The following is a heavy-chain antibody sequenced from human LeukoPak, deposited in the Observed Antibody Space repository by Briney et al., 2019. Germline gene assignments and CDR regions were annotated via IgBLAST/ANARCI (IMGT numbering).Heavy chain of an antibody. V-gene: IGHV1-69*05. CDR3: ARVRSGSYSRYYFDY. CDR2: IIPIFGTA. CDR1: GGTFSSYA. Sequence: SSVKVSCKASGGTFSSYAISWVRQAPGQGLEWMGGIIPIFGTANYAQKFQGRVTITTDESTSTAYMELSSLRSEDTAVYYCARVRSGSYSRYYFDYWGQGTLVTASS. J-gene: IGHJ4*02. D-gene: IGHD1-26*01.